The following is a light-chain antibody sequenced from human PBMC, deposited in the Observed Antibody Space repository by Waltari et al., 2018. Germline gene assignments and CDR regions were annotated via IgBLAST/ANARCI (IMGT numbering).Light chain of an antibody. CDR3: QQHYSTPPT. V-gene: IGKV4-1*01. CDR1: LSVLYSSNDKDY. CDR2: WAS. Sequence: DIVMTQSPDSLAVSLGERATIDCKSNLSVLYSSNDKDYLAWYQQKPGQPPKLLIYWASTRESGVPDRFSGSGSGTDFTLTISRLQAEDVAVYYCQQHYSTPPTFGQGTKLEIK. J-gene: IGKJ2*01.